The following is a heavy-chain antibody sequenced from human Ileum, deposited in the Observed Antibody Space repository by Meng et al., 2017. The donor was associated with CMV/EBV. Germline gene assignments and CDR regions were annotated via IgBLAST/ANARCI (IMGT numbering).Heavy chain of an antibody. D-gene: IGHD3-3*01. Sequence: GFTFEDYGMSWVRQAPGKGLEWVSGINWNGGSTGYADSVKGRFTISRDNAKNSLYLQMNSLRAEDTALYHCAASQSYDFWSPLDPWGQGTLVTVSS. V-gene: IGHV3-20*01. CDR3: AASQSYDFWSPLDP. CDR2: INWNGGST. J-gene: IGHJ5*02. CDR1: GFTFEDYG.